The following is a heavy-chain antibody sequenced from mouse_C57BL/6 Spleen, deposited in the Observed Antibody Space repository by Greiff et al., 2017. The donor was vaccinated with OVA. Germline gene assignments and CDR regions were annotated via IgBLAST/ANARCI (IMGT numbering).Heavy chain of an antibody. V-gene: IGHV1-63*01. D-gene: IGHD3-3*01. CDR3: ARRTGTNYFDV. Sequence: VQGVESGAELVRPGTSVKMSCKASGYTFTNYWIGWAKQRPGHGLEWIGDIYPGGGYTNYNEKFKGKATLTADKSSSTAYMQFSSLTSEDSDIYYIARRTGTNYFDVWGQGTTLTVSS. CDR1: GYTFTNYW. J-gene: IGHJ2*01. CDR2: IYPGGGYT.